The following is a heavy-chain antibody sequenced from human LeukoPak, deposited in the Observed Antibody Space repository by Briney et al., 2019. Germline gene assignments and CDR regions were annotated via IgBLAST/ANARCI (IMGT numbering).Heavy chain of an antibody. CDR3: ARGCSSTSCYCWFDP. V-gene: IGHV1-69*13. D-gene: IGHD2-2*01. CDR1: GYTFTSYG. J-gene: IGHJ5*02. CDR2: IIPIFGTA. Sequence: SVKVSCKASGYTFTSYGISWVRQAPGQGLEWMGGIIPIFGTANYAQKFQGRVTITADESTSTAYMELSSLRSEDTAVYYCARGCSSTSCYCWFDPWGQGTLVTVSS.